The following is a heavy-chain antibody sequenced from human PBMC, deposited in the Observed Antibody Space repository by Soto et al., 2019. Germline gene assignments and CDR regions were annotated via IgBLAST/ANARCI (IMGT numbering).Heavy chain of an antibody. CDR2: IYSGGTT. J-gene: IGHJ6*02. CDR1: GFTVNSNY. Sequence: GGSLRLSCAASGFTVNSNYMTWVRQAPGKGLEWVSVIYSGGTTDYADSVKGRFTISRDTSKNTLSLQMNSLRAEDTAVYYCARDHKGGYYYYGMDVWGQGTTVTVSS. CDR3: ARDHKGGYYYYGMDV. V-gene: IGHV3-53*01.